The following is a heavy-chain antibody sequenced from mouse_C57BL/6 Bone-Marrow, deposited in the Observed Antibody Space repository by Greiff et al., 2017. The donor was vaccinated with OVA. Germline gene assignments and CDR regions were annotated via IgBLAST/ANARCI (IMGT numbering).Heavy chain of an antibody. CDR1: GYTFTSYW. Sequence: QVQLQQPGAELVKPGASVKMSCKASGYTFTSYWITWVKQRPGQGLEWIGDIYPGSGSTNYNEKFKSKATLTVDTSSSTAYMQLSSLTTEDSAVYYCASYDGYSYDFDDWGQGTTLTVSS. V-gene: IGHV1-55*01. D-gene: IGHD2-3*01. J-gene: IGHJ2*01. CDR2: IYPGSGST. CDR3: ASYDGYSYDFDD.